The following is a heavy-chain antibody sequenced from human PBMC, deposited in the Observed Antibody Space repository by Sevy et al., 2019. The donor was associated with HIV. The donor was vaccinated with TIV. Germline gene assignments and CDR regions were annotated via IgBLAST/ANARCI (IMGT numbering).Heavy chain of an antibody. CDR3: ARDKSYYYYGMDV. CDR1: GFTFSDYY. Sequence: GGYLRLSCAASGFTFSDYYMSWIRQAPGKGLEWVSYISSSGSTIYYADSVKGRFTSSRDNAKNSLYLQMNSLRAEDTAVYYCARDKSYYYYGMDVWGQGTTVSVSS. CDR2: ISSSGSTI. J-gene: IGHJ6*02. V-gene: IGHV3-11*01.